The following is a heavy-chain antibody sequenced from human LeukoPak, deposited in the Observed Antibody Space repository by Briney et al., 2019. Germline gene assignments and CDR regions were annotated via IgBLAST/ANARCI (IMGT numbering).Heavy chain of an antibody. V-gene: IGHV4-34*01. CDR3: ARGPYYYDSSGNFDY. J-gene: IGHJ4*02. CDR1: GGSFSGYY. D-gene: IGHD3-22*01. Sequence: SETLSLTCAVYGGSFSGYYWSWIRQPPGKGLEWIGEINHSGSTNYNPSLKSRVTISVDTSKNQFSLKVSSVTAADTAVYYCARGPYYYDSSGNFDYWGQGTLVTVSS. CDR2: INHSGST.